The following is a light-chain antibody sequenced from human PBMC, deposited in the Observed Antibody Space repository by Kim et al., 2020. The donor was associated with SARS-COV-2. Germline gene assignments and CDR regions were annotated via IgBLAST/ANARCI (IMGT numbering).Light chain of an antibody. CDR1: HLGSKR. J-gene: IGLJ2*01. CDR2: YDS. CDR3: KVWDSRRDHPYVV. V-gene: IGLV3-21*04. Sequence: SYELTQPQTGRAHAGNPVTLIGVVCHLGSKRINWYQQKPGQAPVLVIYYDSDRPSGIPERFSGLNSGKTANLTISRVEAGDEADDYGKVWDSRRDHPYVV.